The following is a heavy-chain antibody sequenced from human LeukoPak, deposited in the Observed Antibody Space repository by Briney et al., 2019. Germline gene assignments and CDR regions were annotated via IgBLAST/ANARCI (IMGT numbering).Heavy chain of an antibody. J-gene: IGHJ5*02. V-gene: IGHV1-2*02. D-gene: IGHD4-17*01. CDR2: INPNSGGT. CDR1: GYTFTGYY. CDR3: ARDPHPDYGDYPRTRGWFDP. Sequence: RASVKVSCKASGYTFTGYYMHWVRQAPGQGLEWMGWINPNSGGTNYAQKFQSRVTMTRDTSISTAYMELSRLRSDDTAVYYCARDPHPDYGDYPRTRGWFDPWGQGTLVTVSS.